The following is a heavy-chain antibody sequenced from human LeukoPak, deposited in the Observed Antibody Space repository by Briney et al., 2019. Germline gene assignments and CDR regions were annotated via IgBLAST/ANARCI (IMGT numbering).Heavy chain of an antibody. CDR1: GFTFSTYA. J-gene: IGHJ4*02. CDR3: VKGKGGWYEGNYFDY. V-gene: IGHV3-64D*09. CDR2: ITGNGGST. D-gene: IGHD6-19*01. Sequence: GGSLRLSCSASGFTFSTYAMHWVRQAPGKGLEYVSAITGNGGSTYYADSVKGRFTISRDNSKNTLYLQMSSLRAEDTAVYYCVKGKGGWYEGNYFDYWGQGTLVTVSS.